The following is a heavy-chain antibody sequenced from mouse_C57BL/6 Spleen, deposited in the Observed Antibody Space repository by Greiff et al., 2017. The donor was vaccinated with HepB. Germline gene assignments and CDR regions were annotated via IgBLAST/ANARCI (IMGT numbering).Heavy chain of an antibody. CDR2: IWSDGST. CDR3: ARVNWDFYAMDY. J-gene: IGHJ4*01. V-gene: IGHV2-6*03. Sequence: VKLMESGPGLVAPSQSLSITCTVSGFSLTSYGVHWVRQPPGKGLEWLVVIWSDGSTTYNSALKSRLSISKDNSKSQVFLKMNRLQTDDTAMYYCARVNWDFYAMDYWGQGTSVTVSS. D-gene: IGHD4-1*02. CDR1: GFSLTSYG.